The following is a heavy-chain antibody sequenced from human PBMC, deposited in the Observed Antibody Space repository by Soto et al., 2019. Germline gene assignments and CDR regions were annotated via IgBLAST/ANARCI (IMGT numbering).Heavy chain of an antibody. V-gene: IGHV1-18*01. CDR1: GYTFTSYG. J-gene: IGHJ4*02. D-gene: IGHD6-13*01. CDR2: ISAYNGNK. CDR3: ARDLGQQLFDY. Sequence: QVQLVQSGAEVKKPGASVKVSCKASGYTFTSYGISWVRQAPGQGREWMGWISAYNGNKKYAQKLQGRVHMTTDTSTSTAYMELRCLRSDDPAVYYCARDLGQQLFDYWGQGTLVTVSS.